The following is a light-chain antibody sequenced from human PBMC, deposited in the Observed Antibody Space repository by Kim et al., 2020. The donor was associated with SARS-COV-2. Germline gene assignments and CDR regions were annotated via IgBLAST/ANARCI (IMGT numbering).Light chain of an antibody. CDR1: SRDNGAYHY. J-gene: IGLJ1*01. Sequence: HSITTYCTAGSRDNGAYHYFSWYQQHPGKAPKLMIYDVINRPSGVSDRVSGSKAGNTASLTISGLQADDEADYYCSSYSTSSTLYVFGTGTKVTVL. CDR3: SSYSTSSTLYV. V-gene: IGLV2-14*03. CDR2: DVI.